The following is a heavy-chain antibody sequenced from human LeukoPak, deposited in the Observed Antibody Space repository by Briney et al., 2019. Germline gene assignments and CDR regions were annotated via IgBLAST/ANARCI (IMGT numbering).Heavy chain of an antibody. D-gene: IGHD3-22*01. J-gene: IGHJ3*02. CDR2: ISGSGGST. Sequence: GGSLRLSCAASGFTFSNYAMSWVRQAPGKGLEWVSTISGSGGSTYYADSVKGRFTISRDNSKNTLYLQMHSLRAEDTAVYYCAKTPTYYYDSSVLYGDAFDIWGQGTMVTISS. V-gene: IGHV3-23*01. CDR1: GFTFSNYA. CDR3: AKTPTYYYDSSVLYGDAFDI.